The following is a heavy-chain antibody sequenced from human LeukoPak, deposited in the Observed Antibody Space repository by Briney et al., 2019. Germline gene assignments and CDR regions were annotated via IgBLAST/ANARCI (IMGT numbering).Heavy chain of an antibody. CDR1: GFTFSSYW. Sequence: GGSLRLSCAASGFTFSSYWMHWVRQAPGKGLVWVSRIKTDGSTTTYADSVKGRFTISRDNAKNTLYLQMNSLRAEGTAVYYCVRGPREYNYGTFDYWGQGTLVTVSS. CDR2: IKTDGSTT. CDR3: VRGPREYNYGTFDY. D-gene: IGHD5-18*01. J-gene: IGHJ4*02. V-gene: IGHV3-74*01.